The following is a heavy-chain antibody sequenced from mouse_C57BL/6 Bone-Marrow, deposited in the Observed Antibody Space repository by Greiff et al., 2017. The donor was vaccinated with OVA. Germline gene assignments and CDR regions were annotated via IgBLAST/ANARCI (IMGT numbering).Heavy chain of an antibody. J-gene: IGHJ2*01. Sequence: VQLQQPGAELVRPGSSVKLSCKASGYTLTSYWMHWVKQRPIQGLEWIGNIDPSDSETHYNQKFKDKATLTVDKSSSTAYMQLSSLTSEDSAVYYCAREERWFPYYFDYWGQGTTLTVSS. CDR3: AREERWFPYYFDY. V-gene: IGHV1-52*01. CDR2: IDPSDSET. CDR1: GYTLTSYW. D-gene: IGHD2-3*01.